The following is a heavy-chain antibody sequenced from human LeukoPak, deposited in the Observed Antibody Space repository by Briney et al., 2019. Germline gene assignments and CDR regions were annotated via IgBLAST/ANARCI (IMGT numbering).Heavy chain of an antibody. D-gene: IGHD6-19*01. Sequence: PSETLSLTCTVSGGSINNYYWSWIRQPPGKGLEWIGSIYHRGSTYYNPSLKSRVTISVDTSKNRFSLKLSSVTAADTAVYYCARRWSGWGFPLGAYFDYWGQGTLVTVSS. CDR1: GGSINNYY. CDR3: ARRWSGWGFPLGAYFDY. J-gene: IGHJ4*02. CDR2: IYHRGST. V-gene: IGHV4-59*08.